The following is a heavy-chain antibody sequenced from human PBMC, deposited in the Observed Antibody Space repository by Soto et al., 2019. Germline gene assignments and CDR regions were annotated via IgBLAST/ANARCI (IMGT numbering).Heavy chain of an antibody. J-gene: IGHJ4*02. CDR1: GGSISSSSYY. CDR3: ARRTVNIRTFYSGLKTHCFDY. CDR2: IYYSGST. Sequence: QLQLQESGPGLVKPSETLSLTCAVSGGSISSSSYYWGWIRQPPGKGLEWIGSIYYSGSTYYTPCVQSRVAISVDTSKNQFSLKLNSVTAADTAVYYCARRTVNIRTFYSGLKTHCFDYWGQGTLVTVSS. V-gene: IGHV4-39*01. D-gene: IGHD6-19*01.